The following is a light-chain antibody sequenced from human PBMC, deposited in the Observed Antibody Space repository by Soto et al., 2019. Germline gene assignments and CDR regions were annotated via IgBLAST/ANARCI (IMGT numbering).Light chain of an antibody. J-gene: IGKJ3*01. V-gene: IGKV3-15*01. CDR2: GTY. Sequence: EIVMTQSPATLSVSPGERATLSCRASQSVNNHLAWYQQKPGQAPRLLIYGTYYRATGIPARFGGSGSGTDFTLTISSLQSEDFAVYYCQQYDNWPPFTFGPGTKVDIK. CDR1: QSVNNH. CDR3: QQYDNWPPFT.